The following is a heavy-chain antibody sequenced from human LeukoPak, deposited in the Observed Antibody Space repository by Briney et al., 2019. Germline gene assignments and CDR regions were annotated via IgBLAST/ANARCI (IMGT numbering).Heavy chain of an antibody. J-gene: IGHJ3*02. V-gene: IGHV3-53*01. CDR3: ARAARLDNGFDI. Sequence: GGSLRLSCATSGFTFSNAWMGWVRQAPGKGLEWVSIIYSGGSTYYADSVKGRFTISRDDSKNTLYLQMNSLRAEDTAVYYCARAARLDNGFDIWGQGTMVTVSS. CDR2: IYSGGST. CDR1: GFTFSNAW. D-gene: IGHD1-1*01.